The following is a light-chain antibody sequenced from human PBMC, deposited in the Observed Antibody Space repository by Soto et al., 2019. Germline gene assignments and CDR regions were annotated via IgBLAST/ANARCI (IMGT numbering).Light chain of an antibody. V-gene: IGKV3-15*01. J-gene: IGKJ4*01. CDR2: GTS. CDR1: QSFSSN. CDR3: QQRSNWPPSLT. Sequence: ELVMTQSPATLSVSPGERATLSCRASQSFSSNVAWYQQKPGQAPRRLIYGTSTRVTGIPARFSGSGSGTEFTLTISSLQSEDFAVYYCQQRSNWPPSLTFGGGTTVEIK.